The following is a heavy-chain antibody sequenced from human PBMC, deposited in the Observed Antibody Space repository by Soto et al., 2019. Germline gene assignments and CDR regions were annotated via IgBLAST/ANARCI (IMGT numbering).Heavy chain of an antibody. V-gene: IGHV3-30*18. CDR3: ANDNSYCSGTSCNYACCLIDY. CDR2: ISYDGSNT. D-gene: IGHD2-2*01. CDR1: GFTFSSYG. Sequence: QVQLVESGGGVVQPGRSLRLSCAASGFTFSSYGMHWVRQAPGKGLEWVAVISYDGSNTYYADSVKGRFTISRDNSKNMLTLQINSLRAEDTAVNYFANDNSYCSGTSCNYACCLIDYWGQGPLVTVCS. J-gene: IGHJ4*02.